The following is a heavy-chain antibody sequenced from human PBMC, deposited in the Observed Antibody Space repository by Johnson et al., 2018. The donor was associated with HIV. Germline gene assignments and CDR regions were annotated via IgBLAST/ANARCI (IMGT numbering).Heavy chain of an antibody. CDR2: VKSKTDGGTI. CDR1: GLPLTTAW. V-gene: IGHV3-15*01. D-gene: IGHD1-26*01. CDR3: TTGPVGATKGGGAFDI. Sequence: VPPLESAGGSVQPGGSLRVPCAASGLPLTTAWPPWVRQASGKGREWVGRVKSKTDGGTIEYAAAVKGSFNNSRDDSKHTLHLLMNSLKTDDTAVYYCTTGPVGATKGGGAFDIWGLGTMVTVSS. J-gene: IGHJ3*02.